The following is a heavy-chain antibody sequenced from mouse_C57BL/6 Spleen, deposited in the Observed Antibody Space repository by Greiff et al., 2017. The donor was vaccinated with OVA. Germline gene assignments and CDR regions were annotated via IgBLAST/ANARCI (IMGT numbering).Heavy chain of an antibody. Sequence: EVQLQQSGAELVRPGASVKLSCTASGFNIKDYYMHWVKQRPEQGLEWIGRIDPEDGDTEYAPNFQGKATMTADTSSNTAYLQLSSLTSEDTAVYYCTTGGSSLYYAMDYWGQGTSVTVSS. J-gene: IGHJ4*01. CDR2: IDPEDGDT. CDR3: TTGGSSLYYAMDY. CDR1: GFNIKDYY. D-gene: IGHD1-1*01. V-gene: IGHV14-1*01.